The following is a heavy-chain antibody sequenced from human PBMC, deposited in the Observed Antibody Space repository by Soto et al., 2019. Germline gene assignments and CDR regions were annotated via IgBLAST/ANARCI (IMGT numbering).Heavy chain of an antibody. CDR3: ATPRGFYDRSGYYEKYYFDY. CDR1: GYTLTELS. V-gene: IGHV1-24*01. J-gene: IGHJ4*02. D-gene: IGHD3-22*01. CDR2: FDPEDGET. Sequence: QVQLVQSGAEVKKPGASVKVSCKVSGYTLTELSMHWVRQAPGKELEWRGGFDPEDGETIYVQKSQGRVTMTEDTSTDTAYMELSSLRSEDTAVYYCATPRGFYDRSGYYEKYYFDYWGQGTLVTVSS.